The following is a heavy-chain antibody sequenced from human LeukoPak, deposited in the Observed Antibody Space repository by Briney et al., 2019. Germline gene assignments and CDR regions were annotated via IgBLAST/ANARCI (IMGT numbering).Heavy chain of an antibody. CDR1: GGSISPYY. CDR3: ARVTLGFGAGFDY. V-gene: IGHV4-59*01. D-gene: IGHD3-10*01. CDR2: IYHSGST. Sequence: SETLSLTCIVSGGSISPYYWSWIRQPPGKGLECIGYIYHSGSTNYNPSLKSRLTISLDTSKNQFSLKLSSVTAADTAVYYCARVTLGFGAGFDYWGQGTLVTVSS. J-gene: IGHJ4*02.